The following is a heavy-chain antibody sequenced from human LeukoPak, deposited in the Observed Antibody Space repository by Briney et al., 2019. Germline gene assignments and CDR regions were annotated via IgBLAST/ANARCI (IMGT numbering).Heavy chain of an antibody. Sequence: SETLSLTCAVYSGSFSGYYRSWIRQPPGKGLEWIGEVNDSGITNCNPSLKSRVTISVDTSNNHFSLKLSSVTAADTAVYYCARVHRGMGATRLDPWGQGTLVTVSS. V-gene: IGHV4-34*01. CDR2: VNDSGIT. J-gene: IGHJ5*02. D-gene: IGHD1-26*01. CDR3: ARVHRGMGATRLDP. CDR1: SGSFSGYY.